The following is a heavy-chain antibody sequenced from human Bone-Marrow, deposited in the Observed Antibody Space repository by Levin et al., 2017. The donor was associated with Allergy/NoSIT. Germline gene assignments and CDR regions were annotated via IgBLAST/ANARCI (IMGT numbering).Heavy chain of an antibody. CDR3: ARGARYRGSTSCPPQLFDP. Sequence: GGSLRLSCAASGFAFGSYTMNWVRQAPGKGLDWVSSISSSAAYIYYADSVKGRFTISRDNARNSLYLQMNSLTAEDTAVYFCARGARYRGSTSCPPQLFDPWGQGTLVTVSS. D-gene: IGHD2-2*01. CDR1: GFAFGSYT. J-gene: IGHJ5*02. V-gene: IGHV3-21*01. CDR2: ISSSAAYI.